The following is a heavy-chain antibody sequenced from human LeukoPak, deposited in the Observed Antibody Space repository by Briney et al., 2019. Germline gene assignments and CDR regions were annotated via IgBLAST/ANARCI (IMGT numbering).Heavy chain of an antibody. CDR3: VTDLEGYCSDGVCYVDQ. CDR2: VDPEDGER. V-gene: IGHV1-69-2*01. CDR1: GGTFSSYA. D-gene: IGHD2-8*01. Sequence: GSSVKVSCKASGGTFSSYAISWVQQAPGKGLEWMGRVDPEDGERKYAEKFQDRFTITADTSSDTAYLEVSSLTSEDTAVYYCVTDLEGYCSDGVCYVDQWGQGTLVTVSS. J-gene: IGHJ4*02.